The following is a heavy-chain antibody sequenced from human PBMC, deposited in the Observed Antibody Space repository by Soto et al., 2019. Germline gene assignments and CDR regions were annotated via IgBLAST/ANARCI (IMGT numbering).Heavy chain of an antibody. J-gene: IGHJ6*02. CDR1: GYTFTSYA. CDR2: INAGNGNT. V-gene: IGHV1-3*01. D-gene: IGHD2-15*01. CDR3: ARDPCSGGTCYQYGMDV. Sequence: ASVKVSCKASGYTFTSYAMYWVRQAPGQRLEWMGWINAGNGNTKYSENFQGRVTMTRDTSASTAYMDLSSLRSEDTAVYYCARDPCSGGTCYQYGMDVWGQGTKVTVSS.